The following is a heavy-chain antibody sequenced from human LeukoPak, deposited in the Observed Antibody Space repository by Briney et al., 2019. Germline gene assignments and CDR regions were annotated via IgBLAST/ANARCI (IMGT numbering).Heavy chain of an antibody. CDR2: TSSDGSSK. CDR1: KFTFSTFA. D-gene: IGHD3-22*01. CDR3: ARGMSATSGYLELEY. Sequence: GGSLRLSCAASKFTFSTFAMHWVRQAPGKGLEWVALTSSDGSSKYYTDSVKGRFTISRDNSKNTLYLQMNSLRAEDTAVYYCARGMSATSGYLELEYWGQGTLVTVST. V-gene: IGHV3-30-3*01. J-gene: IGHJ4*02.